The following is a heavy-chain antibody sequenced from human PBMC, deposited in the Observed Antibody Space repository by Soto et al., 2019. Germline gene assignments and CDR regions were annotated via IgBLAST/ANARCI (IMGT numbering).Heavy chain of an antibody. D-gene: IGHD6-6*01. CDR1: GFTFSSYA. Sequence: GGSLRLSCAASGFTFSSYAMHWVRQAPGKGLEWVAVISYDGSNKYYADSVKGRFTISRDNSKNTLYLQMNSLRAEDTAVYYCARRIAARRDYYYGMDVWGQGTTVTGSS. CDR2: ISYDGSNK. J-gene: IGHJ6*02. V-gene: IGHV3-30-3*01. CDR3: ARRIAARRDYYYGMDV.